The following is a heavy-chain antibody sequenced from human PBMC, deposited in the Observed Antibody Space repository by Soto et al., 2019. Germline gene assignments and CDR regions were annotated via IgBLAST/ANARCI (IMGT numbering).Heavy chain of an antibody. Sequence: GGSLRLSCAASGFTFSSYAMSWVRQAPGKGLEWVSAISGSGGSTYYADSVKGRFTISRDNSKNTLYLQMNSLRAEDTAVYYCAKRESQQLPTPDYNWFDPWGQGTLVTVSS. CDR1: GFTFSSYA. V-gene: IGHV3-23*01. D-gene: IGHD6-13*01. J-gene: IGHJ5*02. CDR2: ISGSGGST. CDR3: AKRESQQLPTPDYNWFDP.